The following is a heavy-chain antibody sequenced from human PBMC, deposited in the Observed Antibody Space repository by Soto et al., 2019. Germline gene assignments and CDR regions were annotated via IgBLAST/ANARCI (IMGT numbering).Heavy chain of an antibody. CDR2: ISWNSGSA. D-gene: IGHD3-22*01. CDR3: VKGLNYNFDNIGFHG. CDR1: GFTFDDYV. Sequence: LRLSCAASGFTFDDYVMHWVRQLPGKGLEWVSGISWNSGSAAYMDSVKGRFLISRDNAKKSLFLQMRSLRPEDTALYYCVKGLNYNFDNIGFHGWGQGTLVTVSS. J-gene: IGHJ4*02. V-gene: IGHV3-9*01.